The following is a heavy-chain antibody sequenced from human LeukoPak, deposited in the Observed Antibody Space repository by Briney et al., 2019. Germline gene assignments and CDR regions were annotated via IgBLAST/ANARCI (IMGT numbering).Heavy chain of an antibody. J-gene: IGHJ4*02. V-gene: IGHV3-23*01. CDR2: ISGSGGST. CDR3: AKVSYDSSGYYSGEDY. D-gene: IGHD3-22*01. Sequence: GGSLRLSCAASGFTFSSYGMSWVRQAPGKGLEWVSAISGSGGSTYYADSVKGRFTISRDNSKNTLYLQMNSLRAEDTAVYYCAKVSYDSSGYYSGEDYWGQGTLVTVSS. CDR1: GFTFSSYG.